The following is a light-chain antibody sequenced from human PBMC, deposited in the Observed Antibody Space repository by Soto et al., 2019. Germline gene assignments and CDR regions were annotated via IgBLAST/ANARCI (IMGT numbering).Light chain of an antibody. CDR2: GAF. CDR1: QSVSSD. CDR3: QQYNIWPPIT. Sequence: EIVMTQSPVTLSVSPGERATLSCRASQSVSSDLAWYQQKPGQAPRLLIYGAFNRATGVPVRFSGSGSGTEFTLTISSLQSEDSAVYYCQQYNIWPPITFDQVTRLEIK. J-gene: IGKJ5*01. V-gene: IGKV3-15*01.